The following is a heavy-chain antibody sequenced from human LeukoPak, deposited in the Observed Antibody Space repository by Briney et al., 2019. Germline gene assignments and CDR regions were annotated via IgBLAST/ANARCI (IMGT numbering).Heavy chain of an antibody. V-gene: IGHV5-51*01. Sequence: GESLKISCKGSGYSFTTYWIGWVRQMPGKGLEWMGLIYPDDSDTRYSPSFQDQVAISVDKSISTAYLQWSSLKASDTAMYYCVRHWNADYWGQGTLVTVSS. D-gene: IGHD1-1*01. CDR3: VRHWNADY. CDR2: IYPDDSDT. CDR1: GYSFTTYW. J-gene: IGHJ4*02.